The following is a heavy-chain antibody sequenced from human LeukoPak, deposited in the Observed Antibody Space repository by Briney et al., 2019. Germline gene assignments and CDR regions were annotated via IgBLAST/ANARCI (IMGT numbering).Heavy chain of an antibody. D-gene: IGHD4/OR15-4a*01. V-gene: IGHV3-23*01. CDR2: ISGSGGST. Sequence: PGGSLRLSCAASGFTFSSYAMSWVRQAPGEGLEWVSAISGSGGSTYYADSVKGRLTISRDNSKNTLYLQMNSLRAEDTAVYYCARDRTYGGHFDYWGQGTLVTVSS. CDR1: GFTFSSYA. J-gene: IGHJ4*02. CDR3: ARDRTYGGHFDY.